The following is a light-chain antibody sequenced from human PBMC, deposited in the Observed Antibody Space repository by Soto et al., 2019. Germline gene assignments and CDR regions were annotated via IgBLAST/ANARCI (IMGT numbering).Light chain of an antibody. J-gene: IGKJ3*01. V-gene: IGKV1-8*01. CDR3: QQYYSYQEFT. Sequence: AIRMTQSPSSFSASTGDRVTITCRASQGISSYLAWYQQKPGKAPKLLIYAASTLQSGVPSRFSGSGSGTDFTLTISCLQSEDFATYYCQQYYSYQEFTFGPGTKVDIK. CDR1: QGISSY. CDR2: AAS.